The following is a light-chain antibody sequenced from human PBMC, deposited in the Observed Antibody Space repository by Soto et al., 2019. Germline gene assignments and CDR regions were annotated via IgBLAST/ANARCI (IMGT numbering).Light chain of an antibody. Sequence: DIQMTQSPSSLSASVGDRVTITCRASQSISSYLNGYQQKPGKAPKLLLYAASSLQSGVTSRFSVSGSWTDFNLTISSLQPEDFATDDCQQSYSTPKYTFGQGTKLEIK. V-gene: IGKV1-39*01. CDR3: QQSYSTPKYT. CDR1: QSISSY. CDR2: AAS. J-gene: IGKJ2*01.